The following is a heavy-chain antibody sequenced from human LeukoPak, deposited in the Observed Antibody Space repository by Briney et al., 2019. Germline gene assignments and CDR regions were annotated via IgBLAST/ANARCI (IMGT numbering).Heavy chain of an antibody. Sequence: PGGSLRLSCAASGFTFNTYGMNWVRQAPGKGLEWVSSISSSSSYINYADSVKGRFTISRDNAKNSLYLQMNSLRAEDMAVYYCARDSGSYSCWGQGTLVTVSS. V-gene: IGHV3-21*01. D-gene: IGHD1-26*01. CDR3: ARDSGSYSC. CDR1: GFTFNTYG. J-gene: IGHJ4*02. CDR2: ISSSSSYI.